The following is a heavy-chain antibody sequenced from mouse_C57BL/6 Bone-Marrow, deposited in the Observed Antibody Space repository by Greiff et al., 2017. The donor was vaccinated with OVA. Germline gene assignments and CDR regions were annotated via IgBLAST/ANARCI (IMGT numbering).Heavy chain of an antibody. CDR2: ISNGGGST. CDR1: GFTFSDYY. J-gene: IGHJ1*03. CDR3: ARHRWSYWYFEV. D-gene: IGHD2-3*01. Sequence: EVKLMESGGGLVQPGGSLKLSCAASGFTFSDYYMYWVRQTPEKRLEWVAYISNGGGSTYYPDTVKGRFTISRDNAKNTLYLHMSRLKSEDTAMYYCARHRWSYWYFEVWGTGTTVTVSS. V-gene: IGHV5-12*01.